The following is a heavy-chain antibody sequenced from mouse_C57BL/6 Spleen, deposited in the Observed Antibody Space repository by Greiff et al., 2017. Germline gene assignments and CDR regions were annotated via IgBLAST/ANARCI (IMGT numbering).Heavy chain of an antibody. CDR2: INPGSGGT. D-gene: IGHD3-2*02. Sequence: VKVVESGAELVRPGTSVKVSCKASGYAFTNYLIEWVKQRPGQGLEWIGVINPGSGGTNYNEKFKGKATLTADKSSSTAYMQLSSLTSEDSAVYFCARGMTAQATRPFAYWGQGTLVTVSA. CDR3: ARGMTAQATRPFAY. J-gene: IGHJ3*01. CDR1: GYAFTNYL. V-gene: IGHV1-54*01.